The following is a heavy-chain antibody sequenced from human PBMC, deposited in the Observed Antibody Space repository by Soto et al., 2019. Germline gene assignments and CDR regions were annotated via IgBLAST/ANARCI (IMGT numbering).Heavy chain of an antibody. D-gene: IGHD6-13*01. Sequence: GASVKVSCTTSGDTFTRHYIHWVRQAPGRGLEWMGMFSPSSDSISYAQKFQARVTLTMATSTRTVYMELSSLRFDDTAVYYCARDLAAGDYWGQGTLVTVSS. J-gene: IGHJ4*02. CDR3: ARDLAAGDY. CDR2: FSPSSDSI. CDR1: GDTFTRHY. V-gene: IGHV1-46*01.